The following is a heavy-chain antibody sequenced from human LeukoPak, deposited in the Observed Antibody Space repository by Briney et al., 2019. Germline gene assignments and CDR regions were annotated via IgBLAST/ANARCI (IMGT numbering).Heavy chain of an antibody. D-gene: IGHD3-10*01. CDR3: ARARHYYGSGSGYFDY. J-gene: IGHJ4*02. Sequence: SETLSLTCTVSGGSISSSSYYWGWIRQPPGKGLEWIGYIYYSGSTNYNPSLKSRVTISVDTSKNQLSLKLSSVTAADTAVYYCARARHYYGSGSGYFDYWGQGTLVTVSS. CDR2: IYYSGST. V-gene: IGHV4-61*05. CDR1: GGSISSSSYY.